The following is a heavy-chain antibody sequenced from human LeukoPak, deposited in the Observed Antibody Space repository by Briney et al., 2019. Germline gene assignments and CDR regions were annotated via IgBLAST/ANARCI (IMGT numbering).Heavy chain of an antibody. D-gene: IGHD5-12*01. V-gene: IGHV3-30*02. CDR1: GFTFSSYG. J-gene: IGHJ4*02. CDR2: IRYDGSNK. Sequence: GGSLTLSCAASGFTFSSYGMHWVRQAPGKGLEWVAFIRYDGSNKYYADSVNGRFTISRDNSKNTLYLQMNSLRAEDTAVYYCAKLIGGYDLDTLDYWGQGTLVTVSS. CDR3: AKLIGGYDLDTLDY.